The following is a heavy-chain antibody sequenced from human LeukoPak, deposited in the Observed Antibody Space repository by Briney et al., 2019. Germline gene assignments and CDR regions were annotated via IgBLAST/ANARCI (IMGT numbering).Heavy chain of an antibody. CDR1: GFTFSSYA. D-gene: IGHD1-7*01. CDR2: ISGSGGTT. V-gene: IGHV3-23*01. Sequence: GGSLRLSCAASGFTFSSYAMSWVRQAPGKGLEWVSTISGSGGTTYYTDSVRGRFTISRDNSNNTLFLQMNSLRVEDMAVLYCAKDWNWAIDYWGQGTLVTVSS. CDR3: AKDWNWAIDY. J-gene: IGHJ4*02.